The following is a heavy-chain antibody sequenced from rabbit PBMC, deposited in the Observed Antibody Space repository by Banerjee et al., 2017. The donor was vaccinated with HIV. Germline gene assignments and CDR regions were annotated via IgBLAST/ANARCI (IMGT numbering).Heavy chain of an antibody. CDR2: VDPVFGST. D-gene: IGHD6-1*01. V-gene: IGHV1S40*01. J-gene: IGHJ4*01. Sequence: QSLEESGGDLVKPGASLTLTCTASGFSFSSSYYMCWVRQAPGKGLEWIGYVDPVFGSTYYASWVNGRFTISSHPAQNTLYLQLNNLTASDTATYFCARDEPFANTYFNLWGPGTLVTVS. CDR1: GFSFSSSYY. CDR3: ARDEPFANTYFNL.